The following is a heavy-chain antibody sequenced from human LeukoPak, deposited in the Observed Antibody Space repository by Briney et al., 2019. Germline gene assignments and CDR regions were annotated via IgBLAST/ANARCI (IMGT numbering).Heavy chain of an antibody. CDR1: GYTFTGYY. CDR2: INPNSGGT. D-gene: IGHD6-6*01. Sequence: GASVKVSCKASGYTFTGYYMHWVRQAPGQGLEWMGRINPNSGGTNYAQKFQGRVTMTRDTSISTAYMELSRLRSDDTAVYYCARVNIAARGRIFDYWGQGTLVTVSS. CDR3: ARVNIAARGRIFDY. V-gene: IGHV1-2*06. J-gene: IGHJ4*02.